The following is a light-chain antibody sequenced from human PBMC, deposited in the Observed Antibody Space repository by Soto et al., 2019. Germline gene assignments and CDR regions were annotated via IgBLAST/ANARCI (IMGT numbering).Light chain of an antibody. CDR3: SSYTSSSTLV. V-gene: IGLV2-14*01. J-gene: IGLJ2*01. CDR1: SSDVGGYKY. CDR2: DVS. Sequence: QSVLTQPASVSGSPGQSITISCTGTSSDVGGYKYVSWYQQHPGKAPKFMIYDVSNRPSGVSNCFSGSKSGNTASLTISGLQAEDEADYYCSSYTSSSTLVFGGGTKLTVL.